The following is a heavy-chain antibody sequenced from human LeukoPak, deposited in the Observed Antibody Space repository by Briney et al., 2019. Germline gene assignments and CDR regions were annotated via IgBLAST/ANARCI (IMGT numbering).Heavy chain of an antibody. D-gene: IGHD4-17*01. CDR2: IYYSGST. V-gene: IGHV4-39*07. J-gene: IGHJ3*02. CDR3: ARDPVGYGDPADI. CDR1: GGAISSSSYY. Sequence: SETLSLTCTVSGGAISSSSYYWGWIRQPPGKGLEWIGSIYYSGSTYYNPSLKSRVTISVDTSKNQFSLKLSSVTAADTAVYYCARDPVGYGDPADIWGQGTMVTVSS.